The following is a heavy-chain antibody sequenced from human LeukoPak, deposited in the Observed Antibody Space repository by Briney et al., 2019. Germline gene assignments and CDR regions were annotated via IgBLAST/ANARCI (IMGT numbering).Heavy chain of an antibody. D-gene: IGHD6-19*01. V-gene: IGHV4-59*12. CDR2: IYYSGYT. CDR1: GGSISSYY. J-gene: IGHJ5*02. Sequence: SETLSLTCTVSGGSISSYYWSWIRQPPGKGLEWIGYIYYSGYTNYNPSLKSRVTISVDTSKNQFSLKMRSVTAADTAVYYCARVEWLASNWFDPWGQGTLVTVSS. CDR3: ARVEWLASNWFDP.